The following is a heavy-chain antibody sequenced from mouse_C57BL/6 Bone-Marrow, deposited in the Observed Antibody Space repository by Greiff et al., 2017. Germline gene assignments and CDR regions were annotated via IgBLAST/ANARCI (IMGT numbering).Heavy chain of an antibody. Sequence: EVKLVESGEGLVKPGGSLKLSCAASGFTFSSYAMSWVRQTPEKRLEWVAYISSGGDYIYYADTVKGRFTISRDNARNTLYLQMSSLKSEDTAMYYCTRWRRAQASYAMDYWGQGTSVTVSS. CDR2: ISSGGDYI. CDR1: GFTFSSYA. V-gene: IGHV5-9-1*02. CDR3: TRWRRAQASYAMDY. J-gene: IGHJ4*01. D-gene: IGHD3-2*02.